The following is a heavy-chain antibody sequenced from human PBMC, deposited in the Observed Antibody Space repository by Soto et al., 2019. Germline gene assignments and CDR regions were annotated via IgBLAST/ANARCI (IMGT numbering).Heavy chain of an antibody. D-gene: IGHD2-8*01. CDR3: ARPLMVPKAKTAFDI. Sequence: QVQLQESGPGLVKPSETLSLICTVSGASINRNSYYWGWIRQPPGEGLEWIGSVYYSGSTVYNPSLKSRVTMSVDTSKSQISLSLSSVTAADTAVYYCARPLMVPKAKTAFDIWGQGTMVTVSS. V-gene: IGHV4-39*01. CDR2: VYYSGST. J-gene: IGHJ3*02. CDR1: GASINRNSYY.